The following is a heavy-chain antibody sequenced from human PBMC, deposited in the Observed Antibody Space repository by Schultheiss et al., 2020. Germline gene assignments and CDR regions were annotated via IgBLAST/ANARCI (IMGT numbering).Heavy chain of an antibody. CDR1: GFTVSSNY. J-gene: IGHJ6*02. V-gene: IGHV3-53*01. CDR2: IYSGGST. D-gene: IGHD4-17*01. Sequence: GSLRLSCAASGFTVSSNYMSWVRQAPGKGLEWVSVIYSGGSTYYADSVKGRFTISRDNFKNTVFLLMDSLRAEDTAIYYCAKESDYGDDVGAPMDVWGQGTTVTVSS. CDR3: AKESDYGDDVGAPMDV.